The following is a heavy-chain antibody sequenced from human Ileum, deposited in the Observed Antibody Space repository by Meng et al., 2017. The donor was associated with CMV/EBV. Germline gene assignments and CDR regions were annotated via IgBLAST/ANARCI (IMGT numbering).Heavy chain of an antibody. CDR1: GFSFSTSEVG. CDR2: IYWNDDK. V-gene: IGHV2-5*01. Sequence: CSLFGFSFSTSEVGVSWNRQPPGEALEWLALIYWNDDKRYSPSLESRLTITKDTSKNQVVLTMTNMDPVDTATYYCAYSRNKIFDPWGQGTLVTVSS. J-gene: IGHJ5*02. D-gene: IGHD1/OR15-1a*01. CDR3: AYSRNKIFDP.